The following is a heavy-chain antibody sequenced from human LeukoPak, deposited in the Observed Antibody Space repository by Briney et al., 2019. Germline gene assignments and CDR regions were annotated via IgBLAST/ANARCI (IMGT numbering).Heavy chain of an antibody. CDR1: GFTFSSYS. V-gene: IGHV3-21*01. J-gene: IGHJ5*02. D-gene: IGHD3-3*01. CDR2: ISSSSSYI. CDR3: ARAPETYYDFWSGYYTGIWFDP. Sequence: PGGSLRLSCAASGFTFSSYSMNWVRQAPGKGLEWVSSISSSSSYIYHADSVKGRFTISRDNAKNSLYLQMNSLRAEDTAVYYCARAPETYYDFWSGYYTGIWFDPWGQGTLVTVSS.